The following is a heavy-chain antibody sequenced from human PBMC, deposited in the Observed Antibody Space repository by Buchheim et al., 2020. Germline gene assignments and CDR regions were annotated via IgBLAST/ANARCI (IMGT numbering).Heavy chain of an antibody. Sequence: QVQLVESGGGLVKPGRSLRLSCAASGFTFSSYAMHWVRQAPGKGLEWVAVISYDGSNKYYADSVKGRFTISRDNSKNTLYLQMNSLRAEDTAVYYCAREVARGRYFDYWGQGTL. J-gene: IGHJ4*02. V-gene: IGHV3-30*04. CDR2: ISYDGSNK. CDR1: GFTFSSYA. CDR3: AREVARGRYFDY.